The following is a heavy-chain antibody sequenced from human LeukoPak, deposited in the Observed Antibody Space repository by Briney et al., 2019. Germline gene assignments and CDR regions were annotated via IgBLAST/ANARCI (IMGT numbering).Heavy chain of an antibody. CDR1: GFTFSNYW. J-gene: IGHJ6*02. CDR2: IKPSGSEK. Sequence: GGSLRLSCEGSGFTFSNYWMTWVRQAPEKGLEWVANIKPSGSEKHYADSVEGRFTISRDNSKNTLYLQMNSLRAEDTAVYYCARDSAPVGTDYYGMDVWGQGTTVTVSS. D-gene: IGHD6-13*01. CDR3: ARDSAPVGTDYYGMDV. V-gene: IGHV3-7*01.